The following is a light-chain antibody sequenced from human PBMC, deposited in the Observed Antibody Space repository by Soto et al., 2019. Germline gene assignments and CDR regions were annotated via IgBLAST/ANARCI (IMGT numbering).Light chain of an antibody. CDR3: QVWDSSTGV. J-gene: IGLJ2*01. CDR1: NIGSKN. CDR2: RDS. V-gene: IGLV3-9*01. Sequence: SSELTQPLSVSVALGQTARITCGGNNIGSKNVHWYQQKPGQAPVLVIYRDSNRSSGIPERFSGSNSGNTATLTISRAQAGDEADYYCQVWDSSTGVFGGGTKLTVL.